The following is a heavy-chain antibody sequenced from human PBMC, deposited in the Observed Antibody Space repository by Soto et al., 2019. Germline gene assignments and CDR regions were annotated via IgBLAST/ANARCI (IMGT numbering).Heavy chain of an antibody. CDR1: GGSVSSGSYY. Sequence: SETLSLTCTVSGGSVSSGSYYWSWIRQPPGKGLEWIGYIYYSGSTNYNPSLKSRVTISVDTSKNQFSLKLSSVTAADTAVYYCARGQLWLLYWGQGTLVTVSS. D-gene: IGHD5-18*01. V-gene: IGHV4-61*01. CDR3: ARGQLWLLY. J-gene: IGHJ4*02. CDR2: IYYSGST.